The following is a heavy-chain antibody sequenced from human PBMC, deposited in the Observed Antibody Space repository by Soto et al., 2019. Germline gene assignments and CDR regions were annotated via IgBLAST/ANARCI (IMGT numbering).Heavy chain of an antibody. CDR1: GGSISSYY. D-gene: IGHD6-19*01. Sequence: SETLSLTCTVSGGSISSYYWSWIRQPPGKGLEWIGYIYYSGSTNYNPSLKSRVTISVDTSKNQFSLKLSSVTAADTAVYYCAGQWLESYYFDYWGQGTLVTVSS. CDR2: IYYSGST. J-gene: IGHJ4*02. V-gene: IGHV4-59*01. CDR3: AGQWLESYYFDY.